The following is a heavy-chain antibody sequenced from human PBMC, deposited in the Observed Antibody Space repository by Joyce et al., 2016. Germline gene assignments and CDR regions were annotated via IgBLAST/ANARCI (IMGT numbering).Heavy chain of an antibody. CDR3: ARETAVTGTTFDY. Sequence: QVHLVESGGGVVQPGRSLRLSCAASGFTFRNDAMHWVRQAPCKGLELVAIVSYDGSNKFYTDSVEGRFTISKDFSRNTVYLQMNSLRVDDTAVYYCARETAVTGTTFDYWGQGALVTVSS. J-gene: IGHJ4*02. CDR1: GFTFRNDA. V-gene: IGHV3-30-3*01. CDR2: VSYDGSNK. D-gene: IGHD1-1*01.